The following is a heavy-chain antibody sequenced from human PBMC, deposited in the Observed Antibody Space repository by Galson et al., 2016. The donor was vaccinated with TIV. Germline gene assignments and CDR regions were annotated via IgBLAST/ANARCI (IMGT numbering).Heavy chain of an antibody. D-gene: IGHD5-18*01. CDR3: ARGTGFSYGFWY. Sequence: ETLSLTCAVSGSSISRGFYWAWIRQPPGQGLEWMGTIYHGGSTYFNPSLKSRVAISVDTSKNQFSLKLTSVTASDTAVYYCARGTGFSYGFWYWGQGALVTVSS. CDR2: IYHGGST. J-gene: IGHJ4*02. CDR1: GSSISRGFY. V-gene: IGHV4-38-2*01.